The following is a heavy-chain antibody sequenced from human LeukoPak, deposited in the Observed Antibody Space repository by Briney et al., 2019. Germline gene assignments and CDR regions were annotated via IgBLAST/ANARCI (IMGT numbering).Heavy chain of an antibody. J-gene: IGHJ6*03. CDR2: ISSSSSTI. CDR3: ARDKAILTEYYYYYYMDV. Sequence: PGGSLRLSCAASGFTFSSYSMNWVRQAPGKGLEWVSYISSSSSTIYYADSVKGRFTISRDNAKNSLYLQMNSLRAEDTAVYYCARDKAILTEYYYYYYMDVWGKGTTVTVSS. CDR1: GFTFSSYS. V-gene: IGHV3-48*04. D-gene: IGHD3-9*01.